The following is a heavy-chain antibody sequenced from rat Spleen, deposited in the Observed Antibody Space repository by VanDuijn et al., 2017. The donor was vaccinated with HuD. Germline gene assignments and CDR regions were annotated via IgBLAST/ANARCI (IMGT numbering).Heavy chain of an antibody. J-gene: IGHJ2*01. D-gene: IGHD1-12*03. Sequence: EVQLVESGGGLVQPGRSLKLSCAASGFIFSDYGMAWVRQPPKKGLEWVATINYEGSGTYYRDSVKGRFTISRDKSKSTLYLQMDSLSSEDTATYYCTTGYYDGYYLVFDYWGQGVMVTVSS. CDR3: TTGYYDGYYLVFDY. V-gene: IGHV5S10*01. CDR1: GFIFSDYG. CDR2: INYEGSGT.